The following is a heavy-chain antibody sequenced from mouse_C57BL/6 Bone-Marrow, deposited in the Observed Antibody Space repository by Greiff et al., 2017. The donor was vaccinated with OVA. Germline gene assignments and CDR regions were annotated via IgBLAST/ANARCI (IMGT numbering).Heavy chain of an antibody. D-gene: IGHD1-1*01. Sequence: VQLQQSGAELVKPGASVKVSCKASGYTFTSYWMHWVKQRPGQGLEWIGRLHPSDSDTNYNQKFKGKATLTVDKSSSTAYMQLSSLTSEDSAVYYCASYSSSSNWYFDVWGTGTTVTVSS. CDR3: ASYSSSSNWYFDV. CDR1: GYTFTSYW. V-gene: IGHV1-74*01. J-gene: IGHJ1*03. CDR2: LHPSDSDT.